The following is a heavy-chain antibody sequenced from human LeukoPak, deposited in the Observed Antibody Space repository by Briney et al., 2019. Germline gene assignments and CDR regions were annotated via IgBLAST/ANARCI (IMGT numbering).Heavy chain of an antibody. J-gene: IGHJ4*02. CDR1: GFTFDDYA. Sequence: TGGSLRLSCAAPGFTFDDYAMHWVRQAPGKGLEWVSGISWNSGSIGYADSVKGRFTISRDNAKNSLYLQMNSLRAEDTALYYCAKALYGDLPFVDYWGQGTLVTVSS. CDR2: ISWNSGSI. V-gene: IGHV3-9*01. CDR3: AKALYGDLPFVDY. D-gene: IGHD4-17*01.